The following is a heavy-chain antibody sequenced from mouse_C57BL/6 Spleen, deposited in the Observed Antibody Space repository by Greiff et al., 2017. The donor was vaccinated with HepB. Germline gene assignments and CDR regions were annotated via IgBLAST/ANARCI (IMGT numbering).Heavy chain of an antibody. D-gene: IGHD1-1*01. CDR1: GYSFTGYY. CDR2: INPSTGGT. Sequence: EVQGVESGPELVKPGASVKISCKASGYSFTGYYMNWVKQSPEKSLEWIGEINPSTGGTTYNQKFKAKATLTVDKSSSTAYMQLKSLTSEDSAVYYCARANYYGTWNYFDYWGQGTTLTVSS. V-gene: IGHV1-42*01. J-gene: IGHJ2*01. CDR3: ARANYYGTWNYFDY.